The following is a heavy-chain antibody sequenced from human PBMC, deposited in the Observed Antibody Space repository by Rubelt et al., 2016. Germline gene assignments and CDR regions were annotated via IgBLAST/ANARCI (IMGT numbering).Heavy chain of an antibody. CDR1: GFTFSSYA. V-gene: IGHV3-30*04. D-gene: IGHD3-3*01. J-gene: IGHJ6*02. Sequence: SGGGVVQPGRSLRLSCAASGFTFSSYAMHWVRQAPGKGLEWVAVISYDGSNKYYADSVEGRFTISRDNSKNTLYLQMNSLRAEDTAVYYCAREELYDFWSGPGRYGMDVWGQGTTVTVSS. CDR3: AREELYDFWSGPGRYGMDV. CDR2: ISYDGSNK.